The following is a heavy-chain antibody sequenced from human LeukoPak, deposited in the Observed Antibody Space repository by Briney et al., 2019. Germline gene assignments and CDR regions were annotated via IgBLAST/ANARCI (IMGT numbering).Heavy chain of an antibody. CDR3: ARPITMIVVGAFDI. Sequence: GESLKISCKGSGYSFTSYWIGRVRQMPGKGLEWVGIIYPGDSDTRYSPSFQGQVTISADKSISTTYLQWSSLKASDTAMYYCARPITMIVVGAFDIWGQGTMVTVSS. CDR2: IYPGDSDT. V-gene: IGHV5-51*01. J-gene: IGHJ3*02. CDR1: GYSFTSYW. D-gene: IGHD3-22*01.